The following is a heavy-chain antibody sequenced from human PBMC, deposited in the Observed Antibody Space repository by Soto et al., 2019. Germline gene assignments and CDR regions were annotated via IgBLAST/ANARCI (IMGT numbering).Heavy chain of an antibody. CDR1: GGSFSGYY. J-gene: IGHJ6*02. D-gene: IGHD3-22*01. V-gene: IGHV4-34*01. CDR3: ARLAYYYDSSGHAYYYYGMDV. CDR2: INHSGST. Sequence: PSETLSLTCAVYGGSFSGYYWSWIRQPPGKGLEWIGEINHSGSTNYNPSLKGRVTISVDTSKNQFSLKLSSVTAADTAVYYCARLAYYYDSSGHAYYYYGMDVWGQGTTVTSP.